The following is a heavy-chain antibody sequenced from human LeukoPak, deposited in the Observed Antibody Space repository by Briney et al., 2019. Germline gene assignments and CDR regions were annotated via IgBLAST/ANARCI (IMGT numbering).Heavy chain of an antibody. V-gene: IGHV3-30*18. J-gene: IGHJ4*02. CDR2: ISYDGSSK. CDR1: GFTFSSYG. CDR3: AKASDPEYFDY. Sequence: GRSLRLSCAASGFTFSSYGMHWVRQAPGKGLEWVAVISYDGSSKYYADSVKGRFTISRDNSKNTLYLQMNSLRAEDTAVYYCAKASDPEYFDYWGQGTLVTVSS.